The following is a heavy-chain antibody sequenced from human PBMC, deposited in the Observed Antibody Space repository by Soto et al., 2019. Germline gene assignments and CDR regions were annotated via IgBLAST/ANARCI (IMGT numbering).Heavy chain of an antibody. D-gene: IGHD6-6*01. CDR3: ARETLSSSSRYNDY. CDR2: INSDGSST. CDR1: GFTFSSYW. Sequence: GGSLRLSCAASGFTFSSYWMHWVRQAPGKGLVWVSRINSDGSSTSYADSVKGRFTISRDKAKNTLYLQMNSLRAEDTAVYYCARETLSSSSRYNDYWGQGTLVTVSS. V-gene: IGHV3-74*01. J-gene: IGHJ4*02.